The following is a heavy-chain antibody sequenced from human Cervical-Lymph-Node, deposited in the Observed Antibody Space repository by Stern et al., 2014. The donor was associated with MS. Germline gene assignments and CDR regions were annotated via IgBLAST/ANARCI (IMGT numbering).Heavy chain of an antibody. CDR3: ARGPDL. CDR1: GYSFTEYG. Sequence: VQLVQSGAAVKKPGASVKVSCKASGYSFTEYGFHWVRQAPGQGLVCMGWIRSVNGDTNYAQKFRDRVTMPTATSTSTGYMELRSLRSDDTAVFYCARGPDLWGQGTLVTVSS. CDR2: IRSVNGDT. V-gene: IGHV1-18*01. J-gene: IGHJ4*02.